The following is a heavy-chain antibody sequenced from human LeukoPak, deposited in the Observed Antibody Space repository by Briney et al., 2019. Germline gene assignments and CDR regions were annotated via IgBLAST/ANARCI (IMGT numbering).Heavy chain of an antibody. CDR1: GGSVNSATYY. V-gene: IGHV4-39*07. D-gene: IGHD2-2*01. CDR2: MYSSGST. J-gene: IGHJ3*02. Sequence: PSETLSLTCTVSGGSVNSATYYWGWIRQPPGKGLEWIGSMYSSGSTYYNPSLKSRVTISVDTSKNQFSLKLSSVTAADTAVYYCARGPPDCSSTSCYAFDAFDIWGQGTMVTVSS. CDR3: ARGPPDCSSTSCYAFDAFDI.